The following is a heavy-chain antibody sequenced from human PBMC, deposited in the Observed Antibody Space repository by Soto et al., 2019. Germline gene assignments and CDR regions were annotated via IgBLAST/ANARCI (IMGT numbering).Heavy chain of an antibody. CDR2: IYYSGTT. D-gene: IGHD4-4*01. J-gene: IGHJ4*02. V-gene: IGHV4-39*02. CDR1: GGSIKMGGYY. Sequence: SETLCRTCRVSGGSIKMGGYYWGWIRQPPGKGLEWIGTIYYSGTTYYNPSLRSRLTISVDTSKNHFSLELRSVTAADTAFYYCARLAYRDYSTWGQGTLVTVSS. CDR3: ARLAYRDYST.